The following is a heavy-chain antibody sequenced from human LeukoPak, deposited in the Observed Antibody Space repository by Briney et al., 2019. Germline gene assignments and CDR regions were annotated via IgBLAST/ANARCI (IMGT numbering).Heavy chain of an antibody. D-gene: IGHD1-7*01. CDR3: TTDGVVTGTTASDY. Sequence: GGSLRLSCAASGFTFSGYSMNWVRQAPGKGLEWVGRIKSKTEGETIDYAAPVRGRFTISRDDSKNTLYLQMNNLKTEDTAVYYCTTDGVVTGTTASDYWGQGTLVTVSS. V-gene: IGHV3-15*01. CDR2: IKSKTEGETI. J-gene: IGHJ4*02. CDR1: GFTFSGYS.